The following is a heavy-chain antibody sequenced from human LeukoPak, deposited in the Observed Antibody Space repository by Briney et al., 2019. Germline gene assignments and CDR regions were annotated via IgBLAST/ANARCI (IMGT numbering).Heavy chain of an antibody. J-gene: IGHJ4*02. CDR2: IIPILGIA. D-gene: IGHD3-10*01. CDR3: ASDLDYGSGSYYSDY. CDR1: GGTFSSYA. Sequence: SVKVSCKASGGTFSSYAISWVRQAPGQGLEWMGRIIPILGIANYAQKFQGRVTITADKSTSTAYMELSSLRSEDTAVYYCASDLDYGSGSYYSDYWGQGTLVTVSS. V-gene: IGHV1-69*04.